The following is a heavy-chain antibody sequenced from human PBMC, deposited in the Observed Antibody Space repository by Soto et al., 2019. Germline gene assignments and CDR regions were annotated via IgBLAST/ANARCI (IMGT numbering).Heavy chain of an antibody. CDR1: GYTFTSYG. D-gene: IGHD2-15*01. CDR3: ARAPDCSGGSCYIYYYYYMDV. Sequence: QVQLVQSGAEVKKPGASVKVSCKASGYTFTSYGISWVRQAPGQGLEWMGWISAYNGNTNYAQKLQGRVTMTTDTSTSTAYMELRSLRSDDTAVYYCARAPDCSGGSCYIYYYYYMDVLGKGTQVTVSS. J-gene: IGHJ6*03. V-gene: IGHV1-18*01. CDR2: ISAYNGNT.